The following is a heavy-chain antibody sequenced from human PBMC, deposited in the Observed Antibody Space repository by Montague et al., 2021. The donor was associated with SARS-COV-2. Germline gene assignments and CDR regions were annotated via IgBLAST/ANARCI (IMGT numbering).Heavy chain of an antibody. CDR1: GGSFSGYY. Sequence: ETLSLTCAVYGGSFSGYYWSWIRQPPGKGLEWIEEINHSGSTNYNPSLKSRVTISVDTSKNQFSLELSSVTAADTAVYYCARALPVTTFFYSYYGMDVWGQGTTVTVSS. D-gene: IGHD4-17*01. V-gene: IGHV4-34*01. CDR3: ARALPVTTFFYSYYGMDV. J-gene: IGHJ6*02. CDR2: INHSGST.